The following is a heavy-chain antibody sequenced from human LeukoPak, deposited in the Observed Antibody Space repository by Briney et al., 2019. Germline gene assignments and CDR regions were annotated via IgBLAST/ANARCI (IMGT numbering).Heavy chain of an antibody. CDR2: INPNSGGT. CDR3: ARDLSSWVRDYMDV. D-gene: IGHD6-13*01. V-gene: IGHV1-2*02. CDR1: GYTFTGYY. J-gene: IGHJ6*03. Sequence: GASVKVSCKASGYTFTGYYMHWVRQAPGQGLEWMGWINPNSGGTNYAQKFQGRVTMTRDTSISTAYMELSRLRSDDTAVYYCARDLSSWVRDYMDVWGKGTTVTVSS.